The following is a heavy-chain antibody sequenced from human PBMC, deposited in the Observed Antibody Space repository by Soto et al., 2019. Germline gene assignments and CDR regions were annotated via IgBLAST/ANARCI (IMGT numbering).Heavy chain of an antibody. CDR3: ARDRRDIVVVVAAIYFDY. V-gene: IGHV1-69*01. CDR1: GGTFSSYA. J-gene: IGHJ4*02. D-gene: IGHD2-15*01. CDR2: IIPIFGTA. Sequence: QVQLVQSGAEVKKPGSSVKVSCKASGGTFSSYAISWVRQAPGQGLEWMGGIIPIFGTANYAQKFQGRVTITADESTSTAYMELSSLRSEDTAVYYCARDRRDIVVVVAAIYFDYWGQGTLVTVSS.